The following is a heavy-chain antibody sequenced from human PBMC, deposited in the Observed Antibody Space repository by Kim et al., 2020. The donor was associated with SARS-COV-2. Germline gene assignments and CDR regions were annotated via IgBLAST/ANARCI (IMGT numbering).Heavy chain of an antibody. CDR2: IYYSGST. V-gene: IGHV4-39*01. CDR1: GGSISSSSYY. CDR3: ARSLLITGTTVIWFDP. D-gene: IGHD1-7*01. Sequence: SETLSLTCTVSGGSISSSSYYWGWIRQPPGKGLEWIGSIYYSGSTYYNPSLKSRVTISVDTSKNQFSLKLSSVTAADTAVYYCARSLLITGTTVIWFDPWGQGTLVTVSS. J-gene: IGHJ5*02.